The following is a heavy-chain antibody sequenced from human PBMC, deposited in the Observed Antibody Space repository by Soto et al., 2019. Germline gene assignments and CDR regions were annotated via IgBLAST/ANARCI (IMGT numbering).Heavy chain of an antibody. J-gene: IGHJ4*02. CDR2: IYYSGTT. CDR1: GGSISNYY. V-gene: IGHV4-59*08. D-gene: IGHD2-21*02. Sequence: SETLSLTCTISGGSISNYYWSWIRQPPGKGLEWIGYIYYSGTTNYNPSLKSRVTMSVDTSKSQFSLRLTSATAADTAVYYCVRSGLWDCGGDCPLHWGQGTLVTVS. CDR3: VRSGLWDCGGDCPLH.